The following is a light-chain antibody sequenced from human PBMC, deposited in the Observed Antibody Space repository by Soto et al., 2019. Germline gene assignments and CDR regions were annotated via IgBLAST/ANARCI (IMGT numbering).Light chain of an antibody. V-gene: IGKV1-39*01. J-gene: IGKJ1*01. CDR2: AAS. CDR3: QQSSSTLGT. Sequence: DIQMTQSPSSLCASVGDTVTITCRASQRISTYLNWYQQKPGRAPKLVISAASSLQSGVPTRFSGDGSGTDFTLTISSLQPEDVATYFCQQSSSTLGTFGQGTRV. CDR1: QRISTY.